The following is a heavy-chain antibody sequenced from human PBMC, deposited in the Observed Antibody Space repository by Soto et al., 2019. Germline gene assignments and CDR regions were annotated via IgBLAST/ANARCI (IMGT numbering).Heavy chain of an antibody. V-gene: IGHV4-34*01. D-gene: IGHD5-12*01. CDR2: INHSGST. Sequence: QVQLQQWGAGLLKPSETLSLTCAVYGGSFSGYYWCWIRQPPVKGLEWIGEINHSGSTNYNPSLKSRVTISVDTSKNHFTLKLSSVTAADTAVYYCARGRPWHYWGQGTLVTVSS. CDR3: ARGRPWHY. CDR1: GGSFSGYY. J-gene: IGHJ4*02.